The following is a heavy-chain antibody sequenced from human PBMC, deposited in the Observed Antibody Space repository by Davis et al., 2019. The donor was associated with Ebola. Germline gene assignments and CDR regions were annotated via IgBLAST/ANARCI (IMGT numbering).Heavy chain of an antibody. J-gene: IGHJ6*03. Sequence: GESLKISCAASGFTFSSYWMTWARQSPGKGLEWVANIKPDGSEKYYVGSVRGRFTISRDNAKNSLYLQLNSLRAEDTAVYYCARKPYCGGDCHKYYYYYMDVWGKGTTVTVSS. D-gene: IGHD2-21*01. CDR2: IKPDGSEK. V-gene: IGHV3-7*01. CDR1: GFTFSSYW. CDR3: ARKPYCGGDCHKYYYYYMDV.